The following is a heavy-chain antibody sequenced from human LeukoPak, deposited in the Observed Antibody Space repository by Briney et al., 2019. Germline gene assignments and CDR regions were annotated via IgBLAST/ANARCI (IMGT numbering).Heavy chain of an antibody. CDR2: ISSSGSMI. J-gene: IGHJ4*02. CDR1: GFTFSDYY. CDR3: ARDEYIHGDLTNFDS. Sequence: GGSLRLSCAASGFTFSDYYMSWIRQAPGKGLEWVSYISSSGSMISDADSVKGRFTISRDNAKKSLYLQMNSLRAEDTAVYYCARDEYIHGDLTNFDSWGQGTLVIVSS. V-gene: IGHV3-11*04. D-gene: IGHD4-17*01.